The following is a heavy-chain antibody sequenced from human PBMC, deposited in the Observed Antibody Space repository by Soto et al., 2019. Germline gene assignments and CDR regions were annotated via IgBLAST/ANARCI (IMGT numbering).Heavy chain of an antibody. CDR2: INPSGGST. Sequence: ASVQVSCKASGYTFTSYYMHWVRQAPGQGLEWMGIINPSGGSTTYAQRFQDRVTMTRDTSTSTVYMDLSSLRSEDTAVYYCARSVEMATSGADWGQGSLVTVYS. CDR1: GYTFTSYY. D-gene: IGHD2-15*01. CDR3: ARSVEMATSGAD. J-gene: IGHJ4*02. V-gene: IGHV1-46*01.